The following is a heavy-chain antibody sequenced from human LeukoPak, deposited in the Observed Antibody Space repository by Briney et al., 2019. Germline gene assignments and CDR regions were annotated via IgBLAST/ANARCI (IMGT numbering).Heavy chain of an antibody. Sequence: PGRSLRLSCAASGFTFITYAMHWVRQAPGKGLEWVAVTSYDGSKKYYADSVKGRFTISRDNSKNTLYLQMNSLRAEDTAVYYCARDEKSPPRYSSVPEYYFDLWGQGSLVTVSS. V-gene: IGHV3-30-3*01. J-gene: IGHJ4*02. D-gene: IGHD5-18*01. CDR2: TSYDGSKK. CDR1: GFTFITYA. CDR3: ARDEKSPPRYSSVPEYYFDL.